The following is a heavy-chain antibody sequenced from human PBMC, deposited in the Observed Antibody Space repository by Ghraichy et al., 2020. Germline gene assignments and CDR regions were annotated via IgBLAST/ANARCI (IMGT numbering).Heavy chain of an antibody. CDR1: GFSFSTYS. CDR3: ARVPLYHGHYYYAMDV. V-gene: IGHV3-48*02. J-gene: IGHJ6*02. D-gene: IGHD2-8*01. Sequence: LSLTCAASGFSFSTYSMSWVRQAPGKGLDWVSYINGGSGTIYYADSVKGRFTISRDNAKNSLYLQMSSLRDEDTAVYYCARVPLYHGHYYYAMDVWGQGTTVTVSS. CDR2: INGGSGTI.